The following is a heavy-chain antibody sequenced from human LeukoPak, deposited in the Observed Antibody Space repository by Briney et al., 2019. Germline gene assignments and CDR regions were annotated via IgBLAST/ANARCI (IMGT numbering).Heavy chain of an antibody. Sequence: SETLSPTWAVDGGSFTSYYWSWIRQPPGKGLEWIGSINRSGSYNSNSALRRRATISVNTSKNQFSLKLSSVIAADTAVYYCAGGYCSGSSCYSYYYYNYMDVWGKGTTVTVSS. D-gene: IGHD2-15*01. CDR3: AGGYCSGSSCYSYYYYNYMDV. V-gene: IGHV4-34*01. CDR1: GGSFTSYY. J-gene: IGHJ6*03. CDR2: INRSGSY.